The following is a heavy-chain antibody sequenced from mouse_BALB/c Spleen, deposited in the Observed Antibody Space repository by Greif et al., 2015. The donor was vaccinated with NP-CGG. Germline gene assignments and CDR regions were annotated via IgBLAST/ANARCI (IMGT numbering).Heavy chain of an antibody. V-gene: IGHV5-17*02. D-gene: IGHD1-1*01. J-gene: IGHJ4*01. CDR3: ARTTVVAYYAMDY. CDR1: GFTFSSFG. Sequence: EVKLVESGGGLVQPGGSRKPSCAASGFTFSSFGMHWVRQAPEKGLEWVAYISSGSSTIYYADTVKGRFTISRDNPKNTLFLQMTSLRSEDTAMYYCARTTVVAYYAMDYWGQGTSVTVSS. CDR2: ISSGSSTI.